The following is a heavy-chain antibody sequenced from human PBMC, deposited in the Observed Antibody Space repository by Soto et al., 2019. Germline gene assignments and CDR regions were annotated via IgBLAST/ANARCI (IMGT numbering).Heavy chain of an antibody. CDR1: GFTFINYA. CDR3: AKARLYNSPFDN. V-gene: IGHV3-23*01. D-gene: IGHD3-16*01. CDR2: ISGEGSST. J-gene: IGHJ4*02. Sequence: EVQLLESGGGLVQPGGSLRLSCATSGFTFINYAMAWVRQAPGKGLEWVSIISGEGSSTHYADFVKGRFIISRDSSTITLYLQIGSLRAEDTAVYYCAKARLYNSPFDNWGQGTVVSVSS.